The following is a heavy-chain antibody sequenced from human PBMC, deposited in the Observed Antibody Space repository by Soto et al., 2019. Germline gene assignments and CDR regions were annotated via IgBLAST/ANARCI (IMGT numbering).Heavy chain of an antibody. CDR3: AKDLYENWNDGEDAFDI. V-gene: IGHV3-30*18. CDR1: GFTFSSYG. J-gene: IGHJ3*02. Sequence: GGSLRLSCAASGFTFSSYGMHWVRQAPGKGLEWVAVISYDGSNKYYADSVKGRFTISRDNSKNTLYLQMNSLRAEDTAVYYCAKDLYENWNDGEDAFDIWGQGTMVTVSS. CDR2: ISYDGSNK. D-gene: IGHD1-1*01.